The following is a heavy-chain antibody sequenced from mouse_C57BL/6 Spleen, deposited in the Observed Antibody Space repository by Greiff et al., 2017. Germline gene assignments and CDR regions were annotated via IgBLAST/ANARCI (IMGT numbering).Heavy chain of an antibody. Sequence: EVKLLESGGGLVQPKGSLNLSCAASGFSINTYAMNWVRQATGGGLEWVARIRSKSNNYATYYADSVKDSCTISRDDSESMLYLQMNNLKTEDTAMYYFVRPWYSHYYCSSIAMDYWGQGTSVTFSS. CDR1: GFSINTYA. V-gene: IGHV10-1*01. CDR2: IRSKSNNYAT. D-gene: IGHD1-1*01. CDR3: VRPWYSHYYCSSIAMDY. J-gene: IGHJ4*01.